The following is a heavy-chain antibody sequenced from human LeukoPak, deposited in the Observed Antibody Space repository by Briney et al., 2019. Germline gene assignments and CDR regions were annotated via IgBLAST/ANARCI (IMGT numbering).Heavy chain of an antibody. V-gene: IGHV4-59*01. CDR3: AREAMALGFDRFPIFNY. D-gene: IGHD3-3*01. CDR2: VYFCRST. Sequence: SETLSLTCSVSGGSIGSYYWSWIRQSPEKGLEWLGNVYFCRSTNFIPSLESRVNISVDTSNNQFSLKPASVTAADTAVYYCAREAMALGFDRFPIFNYWGQGTLVTVSS. J-gene: IGHJ4*02. CDR1: GGSIGSYY.